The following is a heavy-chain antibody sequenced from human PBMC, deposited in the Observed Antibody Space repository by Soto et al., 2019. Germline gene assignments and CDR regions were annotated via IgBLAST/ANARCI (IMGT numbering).Heavy chain of an antibody. V-gene: IGHV3-30*18. Sequence: QVQLVESGGGVVQPGRSLRLSCAASGFTFSSYGMHWVRQAPGKGLEWVAVISYDGSNKYYADSVKGRFTISRDNSKNTLYLQMNSLRAEDTAVYYCAKDSAVAGTIYYYYGMDVWGQGTTVTVSS. D-gene: IGHD6-19*01. J-gene: IGHJ6*02. CDR1: GFTFSSYG. CDR3: AKDSAVAGTIYYYYGMDV. CDR2: ISYDGSNK.